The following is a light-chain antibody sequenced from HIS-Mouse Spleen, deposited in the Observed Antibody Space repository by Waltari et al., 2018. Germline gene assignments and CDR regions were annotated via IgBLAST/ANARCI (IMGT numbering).Light chain of an antibody. CDR3: SSYTSSSTPYV. CDR2: EVS. V-gene: IGLV2-14*01. CDR1: SSDVGGYNY. J-gene: IGLJ1*01. Sequence: QSALTQPASVSGSPGPSITIPCTGTSSDVGGYNYVSWYQQHPGKAPKLMIYEVSNRPSGVSNRFSCSKSGNTASLTISGLQAEDEADYYCSSYTSSSTPYVFGTGTKVTVL.